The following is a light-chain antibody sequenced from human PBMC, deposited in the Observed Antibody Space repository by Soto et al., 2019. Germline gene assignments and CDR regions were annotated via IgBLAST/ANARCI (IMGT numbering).Light chain of an antibody. V-gene: IGLV4-69*01. J-gene: IGLJ3*02. CDR2: LNSDGSH. Sequence: QLVLTQSPSASASLGASVKLTCTLISGHSDYAIAWHQQHPEKGPRYLMKLNSDGSHSKGDGIPDRFSGSSSGAERAIILSRLQSEDEADYYCQTWGTGIQVFGGGTKLTVL. CDR3: QTWGTGIQV. CDR1: SGHSDYA.